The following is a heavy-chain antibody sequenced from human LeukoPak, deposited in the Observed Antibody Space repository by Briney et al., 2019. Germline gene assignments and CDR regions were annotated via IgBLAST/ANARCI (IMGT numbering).Heavy chain of an antibody. Sequence: GGSLRLSCAASGFTFSSYWMSWVRQAPGKGLEWVANIKQDGSEKYYVDSVKGRFTISRDNAKNSLYLRMNSLRAEDTAVYYCAREVAGTGGYYFDYWGQGTLVTVSS. D-gene: IGHD6-13*01. CDR2: IKQDGSEK. V-gene: IGHV3-7*03. CDR1: GFTFSSYW. J-gene: IGHJ4*02. CDR3: AREVAGTGGYYFDY.